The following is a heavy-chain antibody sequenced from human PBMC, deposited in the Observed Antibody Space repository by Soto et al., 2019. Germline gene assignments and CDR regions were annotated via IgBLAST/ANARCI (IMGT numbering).Heavy chain of an antibody. CDR1: GYKFTTFW. CDR2: IDPTDSFT. J-gene: IGHJ3*01. CDR3: ARPASGGSCDAFDV. D-gene: IGHD2-15*01. V-gene: IGHV5-10-1*01. Sequence: LGESLKISCKASGYKFTTFWLNWVRQTPGKGLEWLGRIDPTDSFTNYSPPFEGHVTISVDRSISTAYLQWNSLQASDTAIYYCARPASGGSCDAFDVWGQGTTVTVSS.